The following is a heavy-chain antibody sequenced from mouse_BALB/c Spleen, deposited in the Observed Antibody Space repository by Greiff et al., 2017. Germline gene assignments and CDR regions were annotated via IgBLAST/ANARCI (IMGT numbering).Heavy chain of an antibody. Sequence: EVKLVESGGGLVQPGGSMKLSCVASGFTFSNYWMNWVRQSPEKGLEWVAEIRLKSNNYATHYAESVKGRFTISRDDSKSSVYLQMNNLRAEDTGIYYCTRLLTGSFYWYFDVWGAGTTVTVSS. D-gene: IGHD4-1*01. CDR2: IRLKSNNYAT. CDR1: GFTFSNYW. V-gene: IGHV6-6*02. CDR3: TRLLTGSFYWYFDV. J-gene: IGHJ1*01.